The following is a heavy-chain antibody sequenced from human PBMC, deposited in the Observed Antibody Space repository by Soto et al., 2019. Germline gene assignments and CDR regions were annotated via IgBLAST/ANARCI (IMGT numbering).Heavy chain of an antibody. Sequence: ASVKVTCKAPGYTFTSYAMHWVRQAPRQRLEWMGWINAGTGNTNYSQKFQGRVTITRDTSASTASIALSSLRSEHTAVYYCARGYGGPIGWFDPWGQGTLVTVSS. J-gene: IGHJ5*02. CDR3: ARGYGGPIGWFDP. V-gene: IGHV1-3*01. D-gene: IGHD3-16*01. CDR1: GYTFTSYA. CDR2: INAGTGNT.